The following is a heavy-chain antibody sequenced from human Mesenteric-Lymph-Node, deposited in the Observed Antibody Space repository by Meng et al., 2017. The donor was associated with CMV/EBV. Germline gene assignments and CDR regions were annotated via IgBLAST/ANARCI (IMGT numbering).Heavy chain of an antibody. J-gene: IGHJ4*02. V-gene: IGHV3-23*01. CDR3: ASADASSDSWIA. CDR2: INYSGGNI. Sequence: GESLKISCAASGFTFSTYVMHWVRQAPGKGLEWVSGINYSGGNIYYADSVKGRFTISRDNSKNTLYLQMNSLRTDDTGVYYCASADASSDSWIAWGQGTLVTVSS. CDR1: GFTFSTYV. D-gene: IGHD3/OR15-3a*01.